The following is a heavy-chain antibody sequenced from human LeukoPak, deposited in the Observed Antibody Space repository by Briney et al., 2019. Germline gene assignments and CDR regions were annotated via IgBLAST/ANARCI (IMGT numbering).Heavy chain of an antibody. CDR2: INEDGSEK. D-gene: IGHD6-19*01. CDR3: TRDSGRFRLDY. CDR1: GFTFSTSW. J-gene: IGHJ4*02. Sequence: GGCLRLSCAASGFTFSTSWMNWVRQAPGKGLEWVASINEDGSEKYYVDSVKGRLTVSRDNAKNSLYLQMNSLRVEDTAVYYCTRDSGRFRLDYWGQGILVTVSS. V-gene: IGHV3-7*01.